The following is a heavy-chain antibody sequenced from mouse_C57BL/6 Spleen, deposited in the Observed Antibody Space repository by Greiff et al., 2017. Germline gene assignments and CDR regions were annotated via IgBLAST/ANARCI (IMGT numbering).Heavy chain of an antibody. Sequence: EVKVEESGGGLVQPGGSMKLSCAASGFTFSDAWMDWVRQSPEKGLEWVAEIRNKANNHATYYAESVKGRFTISRDDSKSSVYLQMNSLRAEDTGIYYCTRDGGWLLRGYFDYWGQGTTLTVSS. V-gene: IGHV6-6*01. CDR1: GFTFSDAW. D-gene: IGHD2-3*01. J-gene: IGHJ2*01. CDR2: IRNKANNHAT. CDR3: TRDGGWLLRGYFDY.